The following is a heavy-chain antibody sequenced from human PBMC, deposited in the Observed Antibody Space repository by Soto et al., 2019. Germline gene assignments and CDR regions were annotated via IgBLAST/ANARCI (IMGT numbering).Heavy chain of an antibody. V-gene: IGHV3-23*01. J-gene: IGHJ6*01. Sequence: EVQLLESGGGLVQPGGSLKLSCAASGFSFSNFAVTWVRQAPGKGLEWVSTISGSGNSRYYADSGKGRFTVSRDNSKNTRYLQMSSQRAEDTGVYYCAKEFLAAVTDTKGVYYYCDRMDVWGHGTTVTVSS. CDR1: GFSFSNFA. CDR2: ISGSGNSR. D-gene: IGHD6-19*01. CDR3: AKEFLAAVTDTKGVYYYCDRMDV.